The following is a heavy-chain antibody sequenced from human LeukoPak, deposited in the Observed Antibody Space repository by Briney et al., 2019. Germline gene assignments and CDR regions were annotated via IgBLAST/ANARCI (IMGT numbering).Heavy chain of an antibody. J-gene: IGHJ4*02. CDR1: GFTFSRYA. D-gene: IGHD1-26*01. Sequence: PGGSLRLSCAASGFTFSRYAMHWVRQAPGKGLEWVALMSYDGSSKYYADSVKGRFTISRDNSKNTLYLQMNSLRAEDTAVYYCARDPRGSYYGPPDYWGQGTLVTVSS. V-gene: IGHV3-30-3*01. CDR2: MSYDGSSK. CDR3: ARDPRGSYYGPPDY.